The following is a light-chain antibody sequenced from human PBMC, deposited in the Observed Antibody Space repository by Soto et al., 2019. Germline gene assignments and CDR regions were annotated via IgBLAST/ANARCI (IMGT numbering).Light chain of an antibody. Sequence: DIQLTQSPSFLSASVGERVTITCRASQGISSYLAWYQQKPGKAPKLLIYAASTLQSGVPSRFSGSGSGTEFPPPIRSLQPEDFATYYCQQLNSYPPPTFGPGTKVDIK. V-gene: IGKV1-9*01. CDR2: AAS. CDR3: QQLNSYPPPT. J-gene: IGKJ3*01. CDR1: QGISSY.